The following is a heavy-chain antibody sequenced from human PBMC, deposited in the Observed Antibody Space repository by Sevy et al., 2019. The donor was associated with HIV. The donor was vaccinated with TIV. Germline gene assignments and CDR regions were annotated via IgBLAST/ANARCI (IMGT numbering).Heavy chain of an antibody. D-gene: IGHD7-27*01. Sequence: ASVKVSCRASGYSFTNFGITWVRQAPGQGLEWMGWIRTYNGDTKYAQGLQGRVTMTTDTSTTTAYMELGSLRSDETAVYYCARRALTGNWFFDLWGRGTLVTVSS. J-gene: IGHJ2*01. V-gene: IGHV1-18*01. CDR2: IRTYNGDT. CDR1: GYSFTNFG. CDR3: ARRALTGNWFFDL.